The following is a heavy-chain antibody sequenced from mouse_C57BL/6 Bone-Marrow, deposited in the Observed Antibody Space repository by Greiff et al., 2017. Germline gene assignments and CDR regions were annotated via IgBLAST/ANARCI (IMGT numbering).Heavy chain of an antibody. D-gene: IGHD1-1*01. CDR2: ISSGGYYI. CDR3: AREDYYGSSFFDY. V-gene: IGHV5S21*01. CDR1: GFTFSSYA. Sequence: EVKLVESGEGLVKPGGSLKLSCAASGFTFSSYAMSWVRQTPEKRLEWVAYISSGGYYIYYADTVKGRFTISRDNAKNTLFLQMTSLRSEDTAMYYCAREDYYGSSFFDYWGQGTTLTVSS. J-gene: IGHJ2*01.